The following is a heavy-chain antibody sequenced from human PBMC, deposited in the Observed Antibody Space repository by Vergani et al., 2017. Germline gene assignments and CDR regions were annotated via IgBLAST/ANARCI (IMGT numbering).Heavy chain of an antibody. CDR1: GGSFTSYH. D-gene: IGHD4-11*01. CDR2: IDHTGRP. J-gene: IGHJ6*03. V-gene: IGHV4-34*01. CDR3: ARVNTETNRHLYSCYYIDV. Sequence: QVQLQQWGGGLLKPSETLSLTCVVNGGSFTSYHWTWIRQSPGEGLGWVGDIDHTGRPDYNPSLKSRLTMSVDKSRNQFSLTLNSVTATDTAIYFCARVNTETNRHLYSCYYIDVWGQGTAVTVS.